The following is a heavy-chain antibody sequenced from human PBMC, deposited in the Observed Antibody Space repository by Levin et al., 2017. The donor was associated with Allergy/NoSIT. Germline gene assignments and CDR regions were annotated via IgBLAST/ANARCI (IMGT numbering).Heavy chain of an antibody. CDR2: ISWNRGSI. J-gene: IGHJ4*02. D-gene: IGHD1-26*01. CDR1: GFTFDDYA. Sequence: GGSLRLSCAASGFTFDDYAMHWVRQAPGKGLEWVSGISWNRGSIGYAVSVKGRFTISRDNAKNSLYLQMNSLRAEDADMYYYSRSVSGSYYHGDYFDYWGQGTLVTVSS. V-gene: IGHV3-9*01. CDR3: SRSVSGSYYHGDYFDY.